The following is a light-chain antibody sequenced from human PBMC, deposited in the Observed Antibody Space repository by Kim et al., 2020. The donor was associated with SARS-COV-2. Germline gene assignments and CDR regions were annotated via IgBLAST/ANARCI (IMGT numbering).Light chain of an antibody. Sequence: EIVLTQSPATLSLSPGERATLSCRASQSVSSYLAWYQQKPGQAPRLLIYDASNRATGIPARFSGSGSGTDFTLTISSLEPEDFAVYYCQQRSGWYTVGQGTKLEI. J-gene: IGKJ2*01. CDR2: DAS. CDR3: QQRSGWYT. CDR1: QSVSSY. V-gene: IGKV3-11*01.